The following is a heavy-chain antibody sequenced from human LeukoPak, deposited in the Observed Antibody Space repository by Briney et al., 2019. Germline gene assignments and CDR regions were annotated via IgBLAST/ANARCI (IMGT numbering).Heavy chain of an antibody. Sequence: GGSLRLSCAASGFTFSNYAMSWVRQAPGKGLEWISSISNSGSHTYYADSVKGRFTISRDNPKNTLHLQMNSLRAEDTAVYYCAKGGPYSSSPVDYWGQGTLVTVSS. CDR1: GFTFSNYA. V-gene: IGHV3-23*01. CDR2: ISNSGSHT. CDR3: AKGGPYSSSPVDY. D-gene: IGHD6-6*01. J-gene: IGHJ4*02.